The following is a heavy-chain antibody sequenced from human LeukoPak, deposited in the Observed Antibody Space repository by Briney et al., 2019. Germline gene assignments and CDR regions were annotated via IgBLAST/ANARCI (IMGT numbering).Heavy chain of an antibody. Sequence: SETLSLTCTVSGGSLHNYYWSWIRQPPGKGLEWIGQIYHSGTTNYSPSLKSRVTISVDKSKNQFSLNLNSVTAADTAVYYCARDPGGGYKDDALDIWGQGTMVTVSS. J-gene: IGHJ3*02. CDR2: IYHSGTT. CDR3: ARDPGGGYKDDALDI. D-gene: IGHD3-16*01. V-gene: IGHV4-59*12. CDR1: GGSLHNYY.